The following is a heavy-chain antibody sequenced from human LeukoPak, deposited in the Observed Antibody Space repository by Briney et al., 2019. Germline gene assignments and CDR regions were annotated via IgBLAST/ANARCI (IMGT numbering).Heavy chain of an antibody. CDR3: AKDLWDIVVVAAATSLLNWFDP. V-gene: IGHV3-23*01. D-gene: IGHD2-2*01. CDR2: ISGSGGST. J-gene: IGHJ5*02. Sequence: PGGSLRLSCAASGFTFSNYAMSWVRQAPGKGLEWVSAISGSGGSTYYADSEKGRFTISRDNSKNTLYLKMNSLRAEDTAVYYCAKDLWDIVVVAAATSLLNWFDPWGQGTLVTVSS. CDR1: GFTFSNYA.